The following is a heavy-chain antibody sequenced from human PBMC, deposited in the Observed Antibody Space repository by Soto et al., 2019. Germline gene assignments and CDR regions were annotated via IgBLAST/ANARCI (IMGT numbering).Heavy chain of an antibody. V-gene: IGHV3-23*01. CDR1: GFTFSNYA. D-gene: IGHD6-19*01. CDR3: VREGSGWYSRGSLDF. J-gene: IGHJ3*01. Sequence: GGSLRLSCAASGFTFSNYAMNWVRQAAGVGLEWVSVISGSGGSADYADSVQGRFTISRDNSKNTLYLQMNSLRAEDTAIYYCVREGSGWYSRGSLDFWGRGTMVTVSS. CDR2: ISGSGGSA.